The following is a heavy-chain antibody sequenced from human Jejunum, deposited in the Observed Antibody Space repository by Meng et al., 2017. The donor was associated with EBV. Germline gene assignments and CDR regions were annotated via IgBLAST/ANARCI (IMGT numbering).Heavy chain of an antibody. CDR2: YYNSGST. Sequence: HLQLQESVPGLVKPSETLSLTCTVSGGSISSSSYYWGWIRQPPGKGLEWIGTYYNSGSTYYNPSLKSRVTISVDTSKNQFSLKLISVTAADTAAYYCARQGPSGRTFDYWGQGTLVTVSS. CDR3: ARQGPSGRTFDY. D-gene: IGHD1-26*01. J-gene: IGHJ4*02. V-gene: IGHV4-39*01. CDR1: GGSISSSSYY.